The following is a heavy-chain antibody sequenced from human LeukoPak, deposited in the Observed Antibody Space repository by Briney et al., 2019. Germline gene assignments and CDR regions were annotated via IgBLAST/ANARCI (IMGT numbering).Heavy chain of an antibody. V-gene: IGHV3-30*04. D-gene: IGHD3-10*01. CDR2: ISYDGSNK. CDR3: AKDLQLGGFDY. Sequence: PGGSLRLSCAASGFTFSSYAMHWVRQAPGKGLEWVAVISYDGSNKYYADSVKGRFTISRDNSKNTLYLQMNSLRAEDTAVYYCAKDLQLGGFDYWGQGTLVTVSS. CDR1: GFTFSSYA. J-gene: IGHJ4*02.